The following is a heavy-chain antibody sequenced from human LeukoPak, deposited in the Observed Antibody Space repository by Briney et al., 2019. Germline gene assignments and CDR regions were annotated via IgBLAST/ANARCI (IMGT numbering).Heavy chain of an antibody. CDR1: GFTFSSHE. V-gene: IGHV3-48*03. J-gene: IGHJ4*02. D-gene: IGHD5/OR15-5a*01. Sequence: GGSLRLSCAAPGFTFSSHEMNWVRQAPGKGLEWVSYIGSGGTTISYADSVKGRFTISRDNAMNSLYLQMNSLRAEDTAVYYCAREYSVVFDYWGQGTLVTVSS. CDR2: IGSGGTTI. CDR3: AREYSVVFDY.